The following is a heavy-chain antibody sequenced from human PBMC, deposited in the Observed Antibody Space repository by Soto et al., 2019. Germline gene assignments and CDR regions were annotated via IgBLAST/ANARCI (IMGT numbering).Heavy chain of an antibody. CDR1: GVSITSYF. CDR3: ARARRDGYKRYFEF. D-gene: IGHD5-12*01. CDR2: ISFSGAT. Sequence: PSETLSLTCTVSGVSITSYFWSWIRQTPGKGLDWIGSISFSGATYSNPSLKGRAALSVDTSENHLSLTLNSVTSADTAVYFCARARRDGYKRYFEFWGQGKQGTVSS. J-gene: IGHJ4*02. V-gene: IGHV4-59*01.